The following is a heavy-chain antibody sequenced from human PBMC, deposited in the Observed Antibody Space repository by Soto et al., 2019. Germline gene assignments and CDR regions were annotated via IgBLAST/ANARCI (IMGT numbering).Heavy chain of an antibody. J-gene: IGHJ4*02. D-gene: IGHD3-3*01. CDR2: MSVSGGST. Sequence: EVQLLESGGGLVQPGGSLRLSCVASGFTFSNYAMCWVRQAPGKGLEWVSVMSVSGGSTYYAASVQGRFSISRDNSKNTLYLQMSSLRAEDTAVYYCGKSLNYDFWRGSWDYWGQGTLVTVSS. V-gene: IGHV3-23*01. CDR3: GKSLNYDFWRGSWDY. CDR1: GFTFSNYA.